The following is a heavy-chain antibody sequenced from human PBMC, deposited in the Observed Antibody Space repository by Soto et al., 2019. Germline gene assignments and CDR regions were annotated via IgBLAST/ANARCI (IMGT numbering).Heavy chain of an antibody. CDR1: GFTFSNYW. D-gene: IGHD6-13*01. CDR3: RVNWPLFDY. Sequence: PGGSLRLSCAGSGFTFSNYWMSWVRQAPGKGLEWVANIKEDGSEKHCVDSVKGRFTISRDNAKNSLYLQMNSLRAEDTAVYYSRVNWPLFDYWGQGSLVTVSS. V-gene: IGHV3-7*05. CDR2: IKEDGSEK. J-gene: IGHJ4*02.